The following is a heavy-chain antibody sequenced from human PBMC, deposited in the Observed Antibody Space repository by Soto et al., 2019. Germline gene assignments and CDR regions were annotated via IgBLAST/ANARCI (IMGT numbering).Heavy chain of an antibody. CDR1: GVTVCSYS. CDR2: ISSSSSYI. Sequence: GGSPRICCAACGVTVCSYSMDGVRQEPGKGLEWVSSISSSSSYIYYADSVKGRFTISRDNAKNSLYLQMNSLRAEDTAVYYCARERDYIWGSYRTNYYYYYMDVWGKGTTVTV. J-gene: IGHJ6*03. CDR3: ARERDYIWGSYRTNYYYYYMDV. D-gene: IGHD3-16*02. V-gene: IGHV3-21*01.